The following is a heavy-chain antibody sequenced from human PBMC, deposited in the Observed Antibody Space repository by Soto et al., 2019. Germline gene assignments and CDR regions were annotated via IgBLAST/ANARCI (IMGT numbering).Heavy chain of an antibody. CDR1: GYTFTSYA. CDR2: INAGNGNT. D-gene: IGHD3-10*02. CDR3: ASQNVRY. V-gene: IGHV1-3*01. Sequence: QVQLVQSGAEVKKPGASVKVSCKASGYTFTSYAMHWVRQAPGQRLEWMGWINAGNGNTQYSQKFQGRVTITRDTSASTAYMELSSLRSEDTAVYYCASQNVRYWGQGTLVTVSS. J-gene: IGHJ4*02.